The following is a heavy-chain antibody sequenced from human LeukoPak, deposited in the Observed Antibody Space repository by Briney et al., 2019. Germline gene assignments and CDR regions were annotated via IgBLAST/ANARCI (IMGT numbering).Heavy chain of an antibody. CDR3: AREGSSWYYFDY. CDR1: GGTFSSYT. V-gene: IGHV1-69*04. D-gene: IGHD6-13*01. J-gene: IGHJ4*02. Sequence: ASVKVSCKASGGTFSSYTISWVRQAPGQGLEWMGRIIPILGIANYAQKFQGRVTITADKSTSTAYMELSSLRSEDTPVYYCAREGSSWYYFDYWGQGTLVTVSS. CDR2: IIPILGIA.